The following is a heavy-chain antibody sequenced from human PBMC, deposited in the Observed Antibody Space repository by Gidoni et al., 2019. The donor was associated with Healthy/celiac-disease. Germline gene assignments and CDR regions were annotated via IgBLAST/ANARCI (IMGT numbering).Heavy chain of an antibody. J-gene: IGHJ4*02. V-gene: IGHV1-24*01. CDR1: GYTLTELS. Sequence: QVPLVQSGAEVKTPGASVTVSCKVSGYTLTELSMHWVRQAPGKGLEWMGGFDPEDGETIYAQKFQGRVTMTEDTSTDTADMELSSLRSEDTAVYYCATGLIAERGYYFDYWGQGTLVTVSS. D-gene: IGHD2-8*01. CDR2: FDPEDGET. CDR3: ATGLIAERGYYFDY.